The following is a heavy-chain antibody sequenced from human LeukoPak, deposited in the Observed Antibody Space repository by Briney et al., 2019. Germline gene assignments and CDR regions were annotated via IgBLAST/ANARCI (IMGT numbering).Heavy chain of an antibody. CDR3: ARDLATVMDY. D-gene: IGHD4-11*01. Sequence: GGSLRLSCAASGFTFSSYSMNWVRQAPGKGLEWVSSISSSSSYIYYADSVKGRFTISRDNAKNSLYLQMNSLRAEDTAVYYCARDLATVMDYWGQGTLLTVSS. V-gene: IGHV3-21*01. CDR1: GFTFSSYS. CDR2: ISSSSSYI. J-gene: IGHJ4*02.